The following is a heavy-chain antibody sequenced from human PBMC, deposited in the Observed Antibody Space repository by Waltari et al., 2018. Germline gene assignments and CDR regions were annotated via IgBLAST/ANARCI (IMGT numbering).Heavy chain of an antibody. J-gene: IGHJ4*02. CDR1: GGSFSGYY. CDR2: INQGGST. V-gene: IGHV4-34*01. Sequence: QVLLQPGGASLLKPSETLSPTGGVSGGSFSGYYWSWIRQPPGKGLQWIGEINQGGSTKYNPSLNSRVTISVDTSNNQFSLKLTSVTAADTAVYYCVRHVGGSRGIDYWGQGTLITVSS. CDR3: VRHVGGSRGIDY. D-gene: IGHD3-16*01.